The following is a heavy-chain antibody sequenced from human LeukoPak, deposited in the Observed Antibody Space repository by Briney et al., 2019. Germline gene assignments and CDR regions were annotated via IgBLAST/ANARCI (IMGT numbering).Heavy chain of an antibody. D-gene: IGHD3/OR15-3a*01. CDR2: IKRKGDDGTI. Sequence: PGGSLRLSCAASGFTFSNAWMSWVRQAPGRGLEWVGRIKRKGDDGTIDYAAPVKGRLSTSRDDSKNTLYLQMNSLKSEDTAVYYCTAGTGRSDFDYWDQGTLVTVSS. CDR1: GFTFSNAW. V-gene: IGHV3-15*01. J-gene: IGHJ4*02. CDR3: TAGTGRSDFDY.